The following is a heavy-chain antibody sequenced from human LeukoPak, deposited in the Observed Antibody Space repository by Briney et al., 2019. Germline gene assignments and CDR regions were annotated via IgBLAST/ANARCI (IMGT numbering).Heavy chain of an antibody. D-gene: IGHD3-10*01. J-gene: IGHJ5*02. CDR3: ARRTYYYGSGSLSWFDT. Sequence: ASVKVSCKASGGTFSSYAISWVRQAPGQGLEWMGGIIPIFGTANYAQKFQGRVTITADESTSTAYMELSSLRSEDTAVYYCARRTYYYGSGSLSWFDTWGQGTLVTVSS. V-gene: IGHV1-69*13. CDR1: GGTFSSYA. CDR2: IIPIFGTA.